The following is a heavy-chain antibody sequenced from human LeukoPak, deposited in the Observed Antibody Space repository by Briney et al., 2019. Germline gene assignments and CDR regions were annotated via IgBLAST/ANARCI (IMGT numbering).Heavy chain of an antibody. CDR1: GGSISSSNW. V-gene: IGHV4-4*02. Sequence: SETLSLTCAVSGGSISSSNWWSWVRQPPGKGLEWIGEIYHSGSTNYNPSLKSRVTISVDKSKNQFSLKLSSVSAADTAVYYCARVPIAVAGTFDYWGQGTLVTVSS. J-gene: IGHJ4*02. CDR3: ARVPIAVAGTFDY. CDR2: IYHSGST. D-gene: IGHD6-19*01.